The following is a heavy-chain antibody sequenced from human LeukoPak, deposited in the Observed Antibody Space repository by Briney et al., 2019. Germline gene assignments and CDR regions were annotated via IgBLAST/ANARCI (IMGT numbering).Heavy chain of an antibody. CDR3: VRNSGELGA. CDR1: GFIFSDFG. D-gene: IGHD2-21*01. Sequence: GGSLRLSCVASGFIFSDFGMNWVRQVPGKGLEWVALIYSAGGTYYADSVKGRFTISRDNSKNTLHLQMNSLRAEDTAVYYCVRNSGELGAWGQGTLVTVSS. V-gene: IGHV3-53*01. J-gene: IGHJ5*02. CDR2: IYSAGGT.